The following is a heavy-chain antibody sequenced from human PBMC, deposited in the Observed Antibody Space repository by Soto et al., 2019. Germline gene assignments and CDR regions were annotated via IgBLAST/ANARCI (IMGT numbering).Heavy chain of an antibody. V-gene: IGHV1-69*01. CDR1: WYPLKTHY. J-gene: IGHJ4*02. Sequence: APMKGSRQSSWYPLKTHYLHWVRQAPGQGPEGVGGIIPIFGTANYAQKFQGRVTVTADESTSTAYMELSSLRSEDTAVYYCAREGYYDSSGYQHRSTYSFDYWGQGTLVTVSS. CDR2: IIPIFGTA. CDR3: AREGYYDSSGYQHRSTYSFDY. D-gene: IGHD3-22*01.